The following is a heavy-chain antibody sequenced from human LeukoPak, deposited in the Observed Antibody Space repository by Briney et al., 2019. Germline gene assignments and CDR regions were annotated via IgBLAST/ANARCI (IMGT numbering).Heavy chain of an antibody. Sequence: PSETLSLTCAVSAYSISSGYYWGWIRQPPGKGLEWIGSIYHSGSTYYNPSLKSRVTISVDTSKNQFSLKLSSVTAADTAVYYCARAYIVVVPAATGVADYWGQGTLVTVSS. D-gene: IGHD2-2*01. CDR1: AYSISSGYY. J-gene: IGHJ4*02. V-gene: IGHV4-38-2*01. CDR2: IYHSGST. CDR3: ARAYIVVVPAATGVADY.